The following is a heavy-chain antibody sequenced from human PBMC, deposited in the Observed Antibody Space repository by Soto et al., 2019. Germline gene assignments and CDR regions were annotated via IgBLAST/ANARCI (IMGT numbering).Heavy chain of an antibody. CDR2: IKSKTDGGTT. V-gene: IGHV3-15*07. D-gene: IGHD5-18*01. Sequence: PGGSLRLSCAASGFTFSNAWMNWVRQAPGKGLEWVGRIKSKTDGGTTDYAAPVKGRFTISRDDSKNTLYLQMNSLKTEDTAVYYCTGSYGRYYYYGMDVWGQGTTVTVSS. CDR1: GFTFSNAW. CDR3: TGSYGRYYYYGMDV. J-gene: IGHJ6*02.